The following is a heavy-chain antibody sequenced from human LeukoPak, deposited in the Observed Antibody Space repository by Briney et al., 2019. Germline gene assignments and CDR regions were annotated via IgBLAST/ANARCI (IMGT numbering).Heavy chain of an antibody. CDR3: ARRRHDVTAVFDATGGFDP. V-gene: IGHV4-39*01. CDR2: IYYSGRT. J-gene: IGHJ5*02. Sequence: SETPSLTCTVSGGSVSSSSYDWGWVRQPPGKGLEWIGNIYYSGRTYYNPSLRGRVIISIDTSKNQFSLKMTSVTAADRAVYYCARRRHDVTAVFDATGGFDPWGQGILVTVSS. D-gene: IGHD3-3*01. CDR1: GGSVSSSSYD.